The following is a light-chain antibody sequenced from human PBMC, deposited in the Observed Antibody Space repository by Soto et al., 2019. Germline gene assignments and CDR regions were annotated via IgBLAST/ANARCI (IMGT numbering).Light chain of an antibody. CDR2: EGG. J-gene: IGLJ3*02. CDR1: SSDVGSYNL. Sequence: QYALTQPASVSGSPGQSITISCTGTSSDVGSYNLVSWYQQHPGKAPKLMIYEGGKRPSGVSDRFSGSKSGNTASLTISGLQAEDEADYYCCTYAGGTTGVFGGGTKVTVL. CDR3: CTYAGGTTGV. V-gene: IGLV2-23*01.